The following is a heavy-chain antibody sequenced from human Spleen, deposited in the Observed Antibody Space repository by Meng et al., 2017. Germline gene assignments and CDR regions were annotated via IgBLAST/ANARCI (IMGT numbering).Heavy chain of an antibody. Sequence: SDTLSLTCTVPGGSISSGSYYWSWIRQPAGKGLEWIGRIYTSGSTNYNTPLKSRVTISVDTSKNQFSLKLFSVTAADTDVYYCAKDLSGGYILTFDYWGQGTMVTVSS. CDR1: GGSISSGSYY. CDR2: IYTSGST. V-gene: IGHV4-61*02. CDR3: AKDLSGGYILTFDY. D-gene: IGHD5-12*01. J-gene: IGHJ4*02.